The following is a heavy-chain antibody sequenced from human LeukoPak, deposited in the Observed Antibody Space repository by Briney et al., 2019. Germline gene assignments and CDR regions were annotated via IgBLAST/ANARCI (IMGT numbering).Heavy chain of an antibody. V-gene: IGHV3-33*01. J-gene: IGHJ4*02. D-gene: IGHD2-15*01. Sequence: GGSLRLSCAASGFTFSSYDMHWVRQAPGKGLEWVAVIWYDGSNKYYADSVKGRFTISRDNSKNTLCLQMNSLRVEDTVVYYCARARTSVAAPDYWGQGTLVTVSS. CDR3: ARARTSVAAPDY. CDR2: IWYDGSNK. CDR1: GFTFSSYD.